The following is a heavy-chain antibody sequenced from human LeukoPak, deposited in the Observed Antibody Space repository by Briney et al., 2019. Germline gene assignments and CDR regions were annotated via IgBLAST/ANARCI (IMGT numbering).Heavy chain of an antibody. CDR3: AREDGVKSGSYYVASAFDI. CDR1: GYTFTGYY. J-gene: IGHJ3*02. CDR2: INPNSGGT. Sequence: GASVKVSCKASGYTFTGYYMHWVRQAPGQGLEWMGWINPNSGGTNYAQKFQGRVTMTRDTSISTAYMELSRLRSDDTAVYYCAREDGVKSGSYYVASAFDIWGQGTMVTVSS. D-gene: IGHD1-26*01. V-gene: IGHV1-2*02.